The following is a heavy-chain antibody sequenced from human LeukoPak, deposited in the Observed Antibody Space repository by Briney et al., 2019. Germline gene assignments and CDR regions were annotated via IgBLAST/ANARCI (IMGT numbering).Heavy chain of an antibody. CDR2: ISYDGSNK. CDR1: GFTFSSYG. V-gene: IGHV3-30*18. J-gene: IGHJ1*01. Sequence: GGSLRLSCAASGFTFSSYGMHWVRQAPGKGLEWVAVISYDGSNKYYADSVKGRFTISRDNSKNTLYLQMNSLRAEDTAVYYCAKGSGYSSGWYPYYYDSSGYYAEYFQHWSQGTLVTVSS. D-gene: IGHD3-22*01. CDR3: AKGSGYSSGWYPYYYDSSGYYAEYFQH.